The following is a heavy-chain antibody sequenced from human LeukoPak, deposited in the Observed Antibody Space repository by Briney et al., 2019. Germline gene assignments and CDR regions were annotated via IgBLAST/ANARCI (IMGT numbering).Heavy chain of an antibody. CDR3: VRQKESHGNFDY. V-gene: IGHV3-13*01. D-gene: IGHD1-26*01. CDR1: GFTFSDHA. Sequence: GGSLRLSCAASGFTFSDHAMHWVRQATGKGLEWVSAVGIAADTFYPGSVKGRFTISRENAKNSLYLQMNNLRVEDTAVYYCVRQKESHGNFDYWGQGTLATVSS. J-gene: IGHJ4*02. CDR2: VGIAADT.